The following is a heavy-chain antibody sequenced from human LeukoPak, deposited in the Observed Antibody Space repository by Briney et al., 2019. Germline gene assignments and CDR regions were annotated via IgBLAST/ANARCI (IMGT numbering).Heavy chain of an antibody. CDR3: ARRGYCSSASCHSFDY. V-gene: IGHV5-51*01. J-gene: IGHJ4*02. CDR2: IYPSDSDA. Sequence: NPGESLKISCKGSGYSFTSYWIGWVRQMPGKGLEWVGIIYPSDSDARYSPSFQGQVTVSVDKSISTAYLQWSSLKASDTAMYYCARRGYCSSASCHSFDYWGQGTLVTVSS. CDR1: GYSFTSYW. D-gene: IGHD2-2*01.